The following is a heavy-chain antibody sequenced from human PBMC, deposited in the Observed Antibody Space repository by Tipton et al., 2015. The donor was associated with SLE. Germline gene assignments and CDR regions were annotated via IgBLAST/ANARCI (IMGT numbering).Heavy chain of an antibody. CDR3: ARENIVVVLDAFDI. D-gene: IGHD2/OR15-2a*01. Sequence: SLRLSCAASGFTVSSNYMSWVRQAPGKGLEWVANIKQDGSEKYYVDSVKGRFTISRDNAKNSLYLQMNSLRAEDTAVYYCARENIVVVLDAFDIWGQGTMVTVSS. J-gene: IGHJ3*02. CDR1: GFTVSSNY. V-gene: IGHV3-7*01. CDR2: IKQDGSEK.